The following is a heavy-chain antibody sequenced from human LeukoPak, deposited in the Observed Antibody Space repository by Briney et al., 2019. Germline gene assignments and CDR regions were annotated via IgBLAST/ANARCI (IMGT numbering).Heavy chain of an antibody. CDR2: ICHSGST. Sequence: SETLSLTCAVSGGSISSSNWWSWVRQPPGKGLEWIGEICHSGSTNYNPSLKSRVTISVDKSKNQFSLKLSSVTAADTAVYYCARLRYFDWLFSLDYGMDVWGQGTTVTVSS. CDR1: GGSISSSNW. J-gene: IGHJ6*02. D-gene: IGHD3-9*01. CDR3: ARLRYFDWLFSLDYGMDV. V-gene: IGHV4-4*02.